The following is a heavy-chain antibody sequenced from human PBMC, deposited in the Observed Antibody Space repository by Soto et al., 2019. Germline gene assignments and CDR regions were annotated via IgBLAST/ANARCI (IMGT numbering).Heavy chain of an antibody. V-gene: IGHV4-4*02. CDR3: TRHFYYSMGV. J-gene: IGHJ6*02. Sequence: QVQLQESGPGLVKPSETLSLTCTVSGASVANDNWWSWVRQSPGKGLEWIGEVHHSVGNNNSPSLPGRVTISVDKATNQFSLKLLTVTAADSAVYFCTRHFYYSMGVWGQGTTVTVS. CDR2: VHHSVGN. CDR1: GASVANDNW.